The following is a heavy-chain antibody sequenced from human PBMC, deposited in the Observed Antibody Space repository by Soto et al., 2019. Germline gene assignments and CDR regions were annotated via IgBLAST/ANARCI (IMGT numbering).Heavy chain of an antibody. V-gene: IGHV3-48*01. Sequence: GGSLRLSCAASGFTFSSYSMNWVRQAPGKGLEWVSYISSSSSTIYYADSVKGRFTISRDNAKNSLYLQMNSLRAEDTAVYYCARATVTTRPYYFDYWGQGTLVTVSS. J-gene: IGHJ4*02. CDR1: GFTFSSYS. CDR3: ARATVTTRPYYFDY. CDR2: ISSSSSTI. D-gene: IGHD4-17*01.